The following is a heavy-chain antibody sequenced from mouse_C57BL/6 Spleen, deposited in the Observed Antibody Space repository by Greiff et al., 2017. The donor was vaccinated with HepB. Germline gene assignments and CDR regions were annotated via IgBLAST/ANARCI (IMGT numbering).Heavy chain of an antibody. V-gene: IGHV1-72*01. CDR1: GYTFTSYW. Sequence: VQLQQSGAELVKPGASVKLSCKASGYTFTSYWMHWVKQRPGRGLEWIGRIDPNSGGTKYNEKFKSKATLTVDKPSSTAYMQLSSLTSEDSAVYYCVTYYYGSSYGYAMDYWGQGTSVTVSS. CDR2: IDPNSGGT. CDR3: VTYYYGSSYGYAMDY. D-gene: IGHD1-1*01. J-gene: IGHJ4*01.